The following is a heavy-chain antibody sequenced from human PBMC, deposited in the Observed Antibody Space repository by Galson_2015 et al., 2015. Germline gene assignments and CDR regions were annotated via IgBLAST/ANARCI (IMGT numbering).Heavy chain of an antibody. CDR3: GGLGLGGGEGS. V-gene: IGHV4-61*01. CDR2: IDYSGST. CDR1: VGSVNSGTYY. Sequence: SETLSLTCTVSVGSVNSGTYYWTWIRQSPGKGLQWIGYIDYSGSTDYNPSLKSRVTISVDTSRNQFSLRLGSVTAADTAVYYCGGLGLGGGEGSGGQGTLVTVSS. J-gene: IGHJ4*02. D-gene: IGHD3-10*01.